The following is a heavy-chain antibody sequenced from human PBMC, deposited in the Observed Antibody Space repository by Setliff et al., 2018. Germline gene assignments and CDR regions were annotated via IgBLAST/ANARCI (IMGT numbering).Heavy chain of an antibody. J-gene: IGHJ4*02. CDR1: GFTFSSYW. Sequence: PGGSLRLSCAASGFTFSSYWMHWVRQDPGKGLVWVSRVNGDGSSAMYADSVKGRFTISRDNSKNTLYLQMNNLKSEDTAVYYCAADFPGGAFPFDYLGQGTMVTVSS. D-gene: IGHD2-8*02. CDR3: AADFPGGAFPFDY. V-gene: IGHV3-74*03. CDR2: VNGDGSSA.